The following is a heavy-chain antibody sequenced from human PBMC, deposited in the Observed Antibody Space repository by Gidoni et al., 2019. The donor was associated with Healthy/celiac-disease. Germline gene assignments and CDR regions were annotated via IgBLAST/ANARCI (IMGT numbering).Heavy chain of an antibody. Sequence: QVQLQQWGAGLLKPSETLSLTCAVYGGSFSGYYWSWIRQPPGKGLEWIGEINHSGSTNYNPSLKSRVTISVDTSKNQFSLKLSSVTAADTAVYYCARGGIWGLAYCGGDCTRSDAFDIWGQGTMVTVSS. D-gene: IGHD2-21*02. CDR1: GGSFSGYY. CDR2: INHSGST. V-gene: IGHV4-34*01. CDR3: ARGGIWGLAYCGGDCTRSDAFDI. J-gene: IGHJ3*02.